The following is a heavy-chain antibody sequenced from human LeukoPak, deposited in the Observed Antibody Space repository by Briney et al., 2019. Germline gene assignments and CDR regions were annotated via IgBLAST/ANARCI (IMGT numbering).Heavy chain of an antibody. Sequence: SETLSLTCTVSGGSISSCYWSWIRQPPGKVLEWIGYIYYSGSTNYNPSLKSRVTISVDTSKNQFSLKLSSVTAADTAVYYCARGNQVEWLDPRDWFDPWGQGTLVTVSS. J-gene: IGHJ5*02. CDR1: GGSISSCY. CDR2: IYYSGST. V-gene: IGHV4-59*01. D-gene: IGHD6-19*01. CDR3: ARGNQVEWLDPRDWFDP.